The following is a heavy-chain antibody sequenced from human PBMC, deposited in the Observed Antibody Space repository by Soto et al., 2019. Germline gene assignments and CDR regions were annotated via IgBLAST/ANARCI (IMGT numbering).Heavy chain of an antibody. D-gene: IGHD5-12*01. J-gene: IGHJ4*02. Sequence: EVQLVESGGGLVQPGGSLRLSCVASGLTFSTYWMHWVRQAPGKGLVWVSRINGDGTRTTYADSVEGRFTISRDNAKNTLYLQMNSLRAEDTAVYFCVRVPTGGYAFSLDDYWGQGTLVTVSS. V-gene: IGHV3-74*01. CDR3: VRVPTGGYAFSLDDY. CDR2: INGDGTRT. CDR1: GLTFSTYW.